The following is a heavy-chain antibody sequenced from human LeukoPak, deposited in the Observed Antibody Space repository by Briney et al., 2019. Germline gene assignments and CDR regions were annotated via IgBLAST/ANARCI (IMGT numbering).Heavy chain of an antibody. CDR1: GFTFSDYY. J-gene: IGHJ3*02. Sequence: PGGSLRLSCAASGFTFSDYYMSWIRQAPGKGLEWVSYISSSGSIIYYADSVKGRFTISRDNAKNSLYLQMNSLGAEDTALYYCAKDIYGSGSYSPRDSFDIWGQGTMVTVSS. CDR2: ISSSGSII. CDR3: AKDIYGSGSYSPRDSFDI. D-gene: IGHD3-10*01. V-gene: IGHV3-11*01.